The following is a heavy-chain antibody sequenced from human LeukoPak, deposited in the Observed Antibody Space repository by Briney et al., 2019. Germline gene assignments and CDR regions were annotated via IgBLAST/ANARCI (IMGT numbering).Heavy chain of an antibody. CDR3: ARSGFMYYYDSSGCYLFDY. J-gene: IGHJ4*02. V-gene: IGHV1-69*05. Sequence: ASVKVSCKASGGTFSSYAISWVRQAPGQGLEWMGGIIPIFGTANYAQKFQGRVTITTDESTSTAYMELSSLRSEDTAVYYCARSGFMYYYDSSGCYLFDYWGQGTLVTVSS. D-gene: IGHD3-22*01. CDR2: IIPIFGTA. CDR1: GGTFSSYA.